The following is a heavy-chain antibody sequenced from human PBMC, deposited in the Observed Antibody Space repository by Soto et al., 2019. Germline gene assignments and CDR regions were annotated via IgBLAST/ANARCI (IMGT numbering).Heavy chain of an antibody. V-gene: IGHV4-30-4*01. CDR2: IHYSGRT. CDR1: GASINNDYFY. Sequence: SETLSLTCTVSGASINNDYFYWGWVRQPPGKGLEWIGYIHYSGRTYFNPSLKSRVGISIDTSKNQFSLKMTSVTAADTAVYYCARGGAIADFYFDSWGQGMLVTVSS. D-gene: IGHD1-26*01. CDR3: ARGGAIADFYFDS. J-gene: IGHJ4*02.